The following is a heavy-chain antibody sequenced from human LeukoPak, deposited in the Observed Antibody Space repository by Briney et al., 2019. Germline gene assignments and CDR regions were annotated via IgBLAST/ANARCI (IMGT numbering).Heavy chain of an antibody. CDR3: ARGGYHHGFDI. CDR1: RFTFNSYW. J-gene: IGHJ3*02. CDR2: INSDGSDT. V-gene: IGHV3-74*01. D-gene: IGHD2-15*01. Sequence: GGSLRLSCAASRFTFNSYWFHWVRQAPGKGLVWVSRINSDGSDTIYADSVKVRFTISRDNAKSTVYLQMNSLKAEDTAVYYCARGGYHHGFDIWGQGTMVTVSS.